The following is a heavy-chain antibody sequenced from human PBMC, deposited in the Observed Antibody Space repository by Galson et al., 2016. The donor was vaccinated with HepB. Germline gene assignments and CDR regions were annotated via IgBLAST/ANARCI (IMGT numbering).Heavy chain of an antibody. CDR1: GDSISSSTYH. Sequence: SETLSLTCTVSGDSISSSTYHWGWIRQPPGKGLEWTGTIYYSGNADYNPSLKSRVTMSVDTSKNQFSLKLGSVTAADTAIYYCARHVDFWSGYFDFWGPGILVTVSS. CDR3: ARHVDFWSGYFDF. V-gene: IGHV4-39*01. J-gene: IGHJ4*02. D-gene: IGHD3-3*01. CDR2: IYYSGNA.